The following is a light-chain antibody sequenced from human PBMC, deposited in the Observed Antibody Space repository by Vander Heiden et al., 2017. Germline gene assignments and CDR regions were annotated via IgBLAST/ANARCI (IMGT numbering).Light chain of an antibody. CDR2: LGS. Sequence: IVMPQFPPSLPVTPGEPASISCRCSQSLLYSNGNDHLDWYLQKPGQSPQLLIYLGSNRASGVPDRFSGTGSGTDFTLKISRVEAEDVGVYYCMQALQTPYTFGQGTKLEIK. J-gene: IGKJ2*01. CDR1: QSLLYSNGNDH. V-gene: IGKV2-28*01. CDR3: MQALQTPYT.